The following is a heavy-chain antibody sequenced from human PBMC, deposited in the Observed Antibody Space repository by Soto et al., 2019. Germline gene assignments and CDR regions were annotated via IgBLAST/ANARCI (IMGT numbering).Heavy chain of an antibody. D-gene: IGHD2-15*01. CDR1: NFTISSHDF. CDR3: TRTQSTRYSSVFNF. CDR2: IYRSGIS. Sequence: KPSGSLSLTCVDSNFTISSHDFGGWIQQSTGMGLDWIASIYRSGISSDNPALESRVTISVDPSKTQFSLMLTAVTDADTAVYYCTRTQSTRYSSVFNFWGRGSLVTVSS. V-gene: IGHV4-38-2*01. J-gene: IGHJ1*01.